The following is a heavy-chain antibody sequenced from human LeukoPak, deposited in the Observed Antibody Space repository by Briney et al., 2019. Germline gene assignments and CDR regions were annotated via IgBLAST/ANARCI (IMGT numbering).Heavy chain of an antibody. D-gene: IGHD2-2*01. CDR3: ARDSPSSTSWGY. V-gene: IGHV3-74*01. CDR1: GFTFRSYW. Sequence: GGSLRLSCAVSGFTFRSYWMHWVRQAPGKGLVWVSRIISDGSSTSYADSVKGRLTISRDNAKNTLYLQMNSLRAEDTAVYYCARDSPSSTSWGYWGQGTLVTVSS. J-gene: IGHJ4*02. CDR2: IISDGSST.